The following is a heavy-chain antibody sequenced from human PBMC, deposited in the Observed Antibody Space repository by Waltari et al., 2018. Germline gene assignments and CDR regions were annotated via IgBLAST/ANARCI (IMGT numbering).Heavy chain of an antibody. CDR1: GGSINDPSYW. CDR3: AREGEYCSDGYCYSLDH. Sequence: QVQLQESGPGLVNPSQTLSLTCRVSGGSINDPSYWWSWLRQPAGKGLEWIGRIYASGFTHNSPSLESRLTISADTSKNQISLILTSVTAADTAVYYCAREGEYCSDGYCYSLDHWGQGTLVTVSS. V-gene: IGHV4-61*02. D-gene: IGHD2-15*01. CDR2: IYASGFT. J-gene: IGHJ4*02.